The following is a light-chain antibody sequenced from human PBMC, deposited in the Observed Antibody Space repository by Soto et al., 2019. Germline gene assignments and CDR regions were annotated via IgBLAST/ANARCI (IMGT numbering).Light chain of an antibody. Sequence: DIQMTQSPSSLSASVGDRVTITCRASQINNNYLNWYQQKPGKAPKLLIYDASSLQSGVPSRFSGSGSGTDFTLTISNLQPEDFATYYCQQSYRTPYTFGQGTKLEIK. V-gene: IGKV1-39*01. CDR3: QQSYRTPYT. J-gene: IGKJ2*01. CDR2: DAS. CDR1: QINNNY.